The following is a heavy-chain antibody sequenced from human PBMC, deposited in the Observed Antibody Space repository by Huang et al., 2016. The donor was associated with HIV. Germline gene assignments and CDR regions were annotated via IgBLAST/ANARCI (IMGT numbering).Heavy chain of an antibody. CDR1: GVSFSGYY. Sequence: QVQLQQWGAGLLKPSETPSLTCAVYGVSFSGYYWSWIRQPPGKGLEWIGEINERGSTKHNPALKSRVTVSVDTSKNQFALRLSSVTAADTAVYYCARDGPERSSGNYGASDYWGQGTLVTVSS. D-gene: IGHD1-26*01. CDR3: ARDGPERSSGNYGASDY. J-gene: IGHJ4*02. V-gene: IGHV4-34*01. CDR2: INERGST.